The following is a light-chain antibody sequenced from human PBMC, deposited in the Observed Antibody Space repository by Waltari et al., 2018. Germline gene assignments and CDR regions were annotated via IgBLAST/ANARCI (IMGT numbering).Light chain of an antibody. CDR2: AVI. V-gene: IGLV2-11*01. J-gene: IGLJ1*01. Sequence: QSALTQPPSVSGSPGQSVTVPCTGTSSYVGGYNYVSWYQHHPGKAPKPLIYAVIPRPSGVPDRFSGSRSGNTASLTISGLQAEDEADYYCCSYAGDYTYVFGTGTKVTVL. CDR3: CSYAGDYTYV. CDR1: SSYVGGYNY.